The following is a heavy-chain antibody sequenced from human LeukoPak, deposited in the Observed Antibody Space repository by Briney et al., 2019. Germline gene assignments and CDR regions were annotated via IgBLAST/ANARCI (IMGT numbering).Heavy chain of an antibody. V-gene: IGHV3-74*01. CDR3: VRDFRSADY. J-gene: IGHJ4*02. CDR2: ICPDGTVT. CDR1: GFTFSSYA. Sequence: GGSLRLSCAASGFTFSSYAMSWVRQAPGKGLMWVSRICPDGTVTNYADSVKARFIISRDNARNTVYLQMNSLRVEDTAVYYCVRDFRSADYWGQGTLVTVSS.